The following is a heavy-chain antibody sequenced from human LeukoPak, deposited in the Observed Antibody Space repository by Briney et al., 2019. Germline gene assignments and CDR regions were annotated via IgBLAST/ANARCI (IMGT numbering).Heavy chain of an antibody. Sequence: KSGGSLRLSCAASGFTFSSYSMNWVRQAPGKGLEWVSSISSSSSYIYYADSVKGRFTISRDNAKNSLYLQMNSLRAEDTAVYYCARALRDSSGYYGMDVWGQGTTVTVSS. V-gene: IGHV3-21*01. J-gene: IGHJ6*02. CDR1: GFTFSSYS. CDR2: ISSSSSYI. CDR3: ARALRDSSGYYGMDV. D-gene: IGHD3-22*01.